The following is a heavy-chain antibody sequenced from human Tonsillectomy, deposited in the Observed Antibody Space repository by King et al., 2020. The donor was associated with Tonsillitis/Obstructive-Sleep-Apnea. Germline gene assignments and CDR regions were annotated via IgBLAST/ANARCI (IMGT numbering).Heavy chain of an antibody. CDR2: INPSGRT. CDR3: ARGDILTGYYASTDFDY. V-gene: IGHV4-34*01. D-gene: IGHD3-9*01. CDR1: GGSFSDYY. Sequence: VQLQQWGAGLLKPSETLSLTCAVYGGSFSDYYWSWIRQPPGKGLEWIGEINPSGRTNYNPSLTSQVTMLVDTSKNQFSLKLNSVTAADTAVYYCARGDILTGYYASTDFDYWGQGTLVTVSS. J-gene: IGHJ4*02.